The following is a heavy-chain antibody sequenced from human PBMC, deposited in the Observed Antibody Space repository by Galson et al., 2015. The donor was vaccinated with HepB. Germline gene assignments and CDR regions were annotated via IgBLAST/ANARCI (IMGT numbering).Heavy chain of an antibody. CDR1: GYSFTRHW. V-gene: IGHV5-51*01. CDR3: ARFPGPVNMHYYYGMDV. CDR2: THPGDSDT. J-gene: IGHJ6*02. Sequence: QSGAEVKKPGESLTISCKASGYSFTRHWIGWVRQMPGTGLEWMGFTHPGDSDTRYSPSFQGRVTISTDKSISTAYLHWSSLKASDTAIYYCARFPGPVNMHYYYGMDVWGQGTTVTVSS. D-gene: IGHD2/OR15-2a*01.